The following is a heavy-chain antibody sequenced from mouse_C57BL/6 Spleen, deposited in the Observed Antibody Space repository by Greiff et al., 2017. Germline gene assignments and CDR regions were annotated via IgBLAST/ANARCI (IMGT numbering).Heavy chain of an antibody. J-gene: IGHJ1*03. D-gene: IGHD2-3*01. Sequence: QVQLQQPGAELVMPGASVKLSCKASGYTFTSYWMHWVKQRPGQGLEWIGEIDPSDSYTNYNQKFKGKSTLTVDKSSSTAYMQLSSLTSEDSAVYYCAREGRDGYSTWYFDVWGTGTTVTVSS. V-gene: IGHV1-69*01. CDR1: GYTFTSYW. CDR2: IDPSDSYT. CDR3: AREGRDGYSTWYFDV.